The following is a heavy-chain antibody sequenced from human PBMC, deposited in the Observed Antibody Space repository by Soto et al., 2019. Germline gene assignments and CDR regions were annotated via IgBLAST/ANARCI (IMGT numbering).Heavy chain of an antibody. CDR1: GFTFSSYA. J-gene: IGHJ3*02. V-gene: IGHV3-23*01. CDR3: AKFGIFRSVVAAKVTDACDT. CDR2: ISGSGGST. D-gene: IGHD2-15*01. Sequence: EVQLLESGGGLVQPGGSLRLSCAASGFTFSSYAMSWVRQAPGKGLEWVSAISGSGGSTYYAESVKGRFTISRDNSKNTLYLQMSSLRADDTVVYYCAKFGIFRSVVAAKVTDACDTWGQGTMVTVSS.